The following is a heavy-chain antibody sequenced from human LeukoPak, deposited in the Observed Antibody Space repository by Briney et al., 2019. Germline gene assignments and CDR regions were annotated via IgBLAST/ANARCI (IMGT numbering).Heavy chain of an antibody. V-gene: IGHV4-34*01. CDR2: INHSGST. Sequence: SETLSLTCTVSDGSMSNYYWSWIRQPPGKGLEWIGEINHSGSTNYNPSLKSRVTISVDTSKNQFSLKLSSVTAADTAVYYCARGRNWNTYYFDYWGQGTLVTVSS. J-gene: IGHJ4*02. CDR3: ARGRNWNTYYFDY. D-gene: IGHD1/OR15-1a*01. CDR1: DGSMSNYY.